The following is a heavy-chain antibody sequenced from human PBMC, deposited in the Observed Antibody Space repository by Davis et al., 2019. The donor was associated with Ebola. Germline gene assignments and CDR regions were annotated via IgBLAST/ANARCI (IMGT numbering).Heavy chain of an antibody. V-gene: IGHV4-59*01. J-gene: IGHJ6*02. CDR1: GGSISSYY. CDR2: IYYSGST. D-gene: IGHD3-10*01. CDR3: ARGGRFGEFRYYYYYYGMDV. Sequence: MPSETLSLTCTVSGGSISSYYWSWIRQPPGKGLEWIGYIYYSGSTNYNPSLKSRVTISVDTSKNQFSLKLSSVTAADTAVYYCARGGRFGEFRYYYYYYGMDVWSQGTTVTVSS.